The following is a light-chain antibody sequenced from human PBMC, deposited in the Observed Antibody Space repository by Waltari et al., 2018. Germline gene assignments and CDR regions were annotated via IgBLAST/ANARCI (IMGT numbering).Light chain of an antibody. V-gene: IGKV1-9*01. CDR2: AAS. CDR1: QDISNY. Sequence: DILLTQSPSFLSASVGDRISITCRASQDISNYLAWLQQKPGKAPKVLIYAASSLQSGVPARFSGSGSGAEFTLTISSLQPEDFATYYCQHFESYPRTFGPGTAVDIK. J-gene: IGKJ3*01. CDR3: QHFESYPRT.